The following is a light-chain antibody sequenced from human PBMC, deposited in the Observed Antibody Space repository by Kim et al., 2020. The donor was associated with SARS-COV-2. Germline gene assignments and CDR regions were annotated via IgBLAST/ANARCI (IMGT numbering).Light chain of an antibody. Sequence: ASVGDRVTITCRASQSISMYLAWYQQRPGTAPRLLIYDASSLKSGVPSRFSGSGSGTEFTLTISSLQPDDFATYYCQQYNRFSAYTFGQGTKLE. CDR3: QQYNRFSAYT. CDR1: QSISMY. CDR2: DAS. V-gene: IGKV1-5*01. J-gene: IGKJ2*01.